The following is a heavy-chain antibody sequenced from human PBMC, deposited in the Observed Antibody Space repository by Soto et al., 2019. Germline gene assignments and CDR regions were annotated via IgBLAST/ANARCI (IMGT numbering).Heavy chain of an antibody. CDR2: IWYDGSNK. CDR3: AREFSSGWYRYGMDV. D-gene: IGHD6-19*01. V-gene: IGHV3-33*01. Sequence: QVQLVESGGGVVQPGRSLRLSCAASGFTFSSYGMHWVRQAPGKWLEWVAVIWYDGSNKYYADSVKGRFTISRDNSKNTLYQQMNSLRAEDTAVYYCAREFSSGWYRYGMDVWGQGTTVTVSS. CDR1: GFTFSSYG. J-gene: IGHJ6*02.